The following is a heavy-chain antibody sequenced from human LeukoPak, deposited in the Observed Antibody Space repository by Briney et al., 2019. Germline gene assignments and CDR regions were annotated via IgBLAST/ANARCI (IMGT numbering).Heavy chain of an antibody. D-gene: IGHD4-17*01. CDR3: ARGGDYKNDY. CDR2: INGAGSSI. Sequence: GGSLRLSCAASGFTFSSYWMHWVRQTPGKGLVWVSRINGAGSSISYADSVKGRVTISRDNAKNTLYLQMNDLRAEDTAVYYCARGGDYKNDYWGQGTLVTVSS. V-gene: IGHV3-74*01. CDR1: GFTFSSYW. J-gene: IGHJ4*02.